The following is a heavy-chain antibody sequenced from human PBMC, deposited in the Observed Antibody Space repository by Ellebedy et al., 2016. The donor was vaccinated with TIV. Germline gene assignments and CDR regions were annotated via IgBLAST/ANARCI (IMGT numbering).Heavy chain of an antibody. D-gene: IGHD6-19*01. V-gene: IGHV4-59*01. CDR2: IYYSGST. J-gene: IGHJ4*02. Sequence: SETLSLXCTVSGGSISSYYWSWIRQPPGKGLEWTGYIYYSGSTNYNPSLKSRVTISVDTSKNQFSLKLSSVTAADTAVYYCARNRAIAVAGRTLDYWGQGTLVTVSS. CDR1: GGSISSYY. CDR3: ARNRAIAVAGRTLDY.